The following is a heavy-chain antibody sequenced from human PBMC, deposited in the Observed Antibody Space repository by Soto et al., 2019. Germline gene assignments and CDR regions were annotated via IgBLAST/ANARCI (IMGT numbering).Heavy chain of an antibody. CDR2: IFGNGGGI. V-gene: IGHV3-23*01. J-gene: IGHJ4*02. D-gene: IGHD2-8*01. CDR1: GFTFYIYA. CDR3: AKDRQPDGLWPFDH. Sequence: EVQLLESGGGLVQPGGSLRLSCAASGFTFYIYAMSWVRQAPGKGLEWVSGIFGNGGGISYADSVKGRFTISRDNSNNILYLQMHSLRAEDTAVYYCAKDRQPDGLWPFDHWGQGTLVTVSS.